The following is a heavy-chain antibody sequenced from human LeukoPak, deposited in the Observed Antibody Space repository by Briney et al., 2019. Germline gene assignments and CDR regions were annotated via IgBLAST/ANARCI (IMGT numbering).Heavy chain of an antibody. J-gene: IGHJ4*02. V-gene: IGHV1-8*01. Sequence: ASVKVSCKASGYTFTSYDINWVRQATGQGLEWMGWMNPNSGNTGYAQRFQGRVTMTRNTSISTAYMELSSLRSEDTAVYYCARLAPRYSCSPRSGFDYWGQGTLVTVSS. CDR2: MNPNSGNT. D-gene: IGHD6-6*01. CDR1: GYTFTSYD. CDR3: ARLAPRYSCSPRSGFDY.